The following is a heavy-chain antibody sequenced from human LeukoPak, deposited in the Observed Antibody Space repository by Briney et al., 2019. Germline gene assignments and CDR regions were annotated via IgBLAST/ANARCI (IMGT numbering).Heavy chain of an antibody. Sequence: KPSETLSLTCTVSGGSISSYYWSWIRQPAGKGLEWIGRIYTSGSTNYNPSLKSRVTMSVDTSKNQFSLKLSSVTAADTAVYYCARVYGGWYQLLKEPYYYYYMDVWGKGTTVTVSS. CDR3: ARVYGGWYQLLKEPYYYYYMDV. CDR2: IYTSGST. V-gene: IGHV4-4*07. J-gene: IGHJ6*03. D-gene: IGHD2-2*01. CDR1: GGSISSYY.